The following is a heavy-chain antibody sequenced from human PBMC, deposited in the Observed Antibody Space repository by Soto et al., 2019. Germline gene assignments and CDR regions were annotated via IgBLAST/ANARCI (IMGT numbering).Heavy chain of an antibody. Sequence: GGSLRLSCAASGFTFSNYAMTWVRQGPGKGLEWVSAISGSGGSAYYADSVRGRFTISRDNSKNTLYLQMNSLRADDSGVYYCAKDPYSGVLVPVAIGFDPWGPGTLVTVSS. CDR2: ISGSGGSA. CDR1: GFTFSNYA. D-gene: IGHD2-2*01. CDR3: AKDPYSGVLVPVAIGFDP. J-gene: IGHJ5*02. V-gene: IGHV3-23*01.